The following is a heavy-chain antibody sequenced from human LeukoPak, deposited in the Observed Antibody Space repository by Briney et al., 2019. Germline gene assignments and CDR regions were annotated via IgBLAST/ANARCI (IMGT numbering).Heavy chain of an antibody. J-gene: IGHJ4*02. D-gene: IGHD6-6*01. V-gene: IGHV3-21*04. Sequence: GGSLRLSCAASGFTFSAYSMNWVRQAPGKGLEWVSSISTGSSYIYYADSVRGRFTVSRDNSKNTLYLQMDSLRAEDTAVYYCANTHCDSSPIVWNFWGQGTLVTVSS. CDR3: ANTHCDSSPIVWNF. CDR2: ISTGSSYI. CDR1: GFTFSAYS.